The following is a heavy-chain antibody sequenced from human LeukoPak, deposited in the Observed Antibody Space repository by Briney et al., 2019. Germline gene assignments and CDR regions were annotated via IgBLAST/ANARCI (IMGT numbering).Heavy chain of an antibody. CDR2: ISSSSSYI. V-gene: IGHV3-21*01. J-gene: IGHJ4*02. D-gene: IGHD6-19*01. CDR1: GFTVSSNY. CDR3: ASTIAVAELDY. Sequence: AGGSLRPSCAASGFTVSSNYMSWVRQAPGKGLEWVSSISSSSSYIYYADSVKGRFTISRDNAKNSLYLQMNSLRAEDTAVYYCASTIAVAELDYWGQGTLVTVSS.